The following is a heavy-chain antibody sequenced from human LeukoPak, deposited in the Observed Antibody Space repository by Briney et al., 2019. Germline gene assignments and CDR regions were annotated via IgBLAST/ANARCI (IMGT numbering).Heavy chain of an antibody. CDR2: IYYSGST. J-gene: IGHJ6*03. Sequence: PSETLSLTCTVSGGSISGYYWTWIRQPPGMGLGWIGYIYYSGSTNYNTSLKSRLTISVATSQNQVSLKLSSVTAADTAVYYCASVKAPTVTTWRAYYYMDVWGKGTTVTVSS. CDR3: ASVKAPTVTTWRAYYYMDV. V-gene: IGHV4-59*01. D-gene: IGHD4-17*01. CDR1: GGSISGYY.